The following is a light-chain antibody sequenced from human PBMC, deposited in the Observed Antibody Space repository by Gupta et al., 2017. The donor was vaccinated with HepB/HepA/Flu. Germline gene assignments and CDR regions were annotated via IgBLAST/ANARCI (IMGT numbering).Light chain of an antibody. Sequence: QSVLTQPPSASGAPWQTVTISCSGNSSNIGRNTVDCYQHVPGTAPNLLIYNSDTRPSGVLDRLFGSKYAGSASLPTSALHSEDEADYYCAAWDASGNAYVFGSGTKVTVL. CDR1: SSNIGRNT. CDR3: AAWDASGNAYV. J-gene: IGLJ1*01. V-gene: IGLV1-44*01. CDR2: NSD.